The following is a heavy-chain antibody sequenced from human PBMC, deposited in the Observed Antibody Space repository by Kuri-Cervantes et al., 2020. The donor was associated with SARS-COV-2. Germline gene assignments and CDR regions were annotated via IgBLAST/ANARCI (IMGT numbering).Heavy chain of an antibody. CDR2: ISAGNGNT. D-gene: IGHD3-10*01. CDR1: GYTFTSYG. V-gene: IGHV1-18*01. J-gene: IGHJ6*02. Sequence: ASVKVSCKASGYTFTSYGISWVRQAPGQGLEWMGWISAGNGNTKYSQKFQGRVTITRDTSASTAYMELSSLRSDDTAVYYCARDTDPLGYYGSGDWVDVWGQGTTVTVSS. CDR3: ARDTDPLGYYGSGDWVDV.